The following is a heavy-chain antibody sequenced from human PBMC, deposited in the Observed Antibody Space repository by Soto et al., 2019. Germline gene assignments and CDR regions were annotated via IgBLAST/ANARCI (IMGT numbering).Heavy chain of an antibody. CDR3: ATTGEDGYFDL. V-gene: IGHV1-18*04. CDR2: ISGFNGNT. D-gene: IGHD1-1*01. J-gene: IGHJ2*01. CDR1: GNALPRHG. Sequence: QVQLLQSGTEVKKPGASVTVSCKPSGNALPRHGISWVRQAPGQGPEWMGWISGFNGNTVYAQKVQGRVSMTTDTSTNTAYMELRSLTSADTAVYYCATTGEDGYFDLWGRGTLVTVSS.